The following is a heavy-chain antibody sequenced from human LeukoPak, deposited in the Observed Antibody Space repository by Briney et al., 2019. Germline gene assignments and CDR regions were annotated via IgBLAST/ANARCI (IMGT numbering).Heavy chain of an antibody. CDR2: IWYDGSNK. V-gene: IGHV3-33*08. J-gene: IGHJ3*02. CDR3: ARTRHVGTDAFDI. D-gene: IGHD1-14*01. Sequence: QPGGSLRLSCAASGFTLSSYWMHWVRQVPGKGLEWVAVIWYDGSNKYYGDSVKGRFTIARDNSKNTLYMQMNSLRAEATAVYYCARTRHVGTDAFDIWGQGTMVTVSS. CDR1: GFTLSSYW.